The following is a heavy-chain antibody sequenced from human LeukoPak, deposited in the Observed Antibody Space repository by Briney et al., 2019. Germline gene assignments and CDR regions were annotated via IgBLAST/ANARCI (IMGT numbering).Heavy chain of an antibody. D-gene: IGHD6-13*01. Sequence: GGSLRLSCAASGFTFDDYTMHWVRQAPGKGLEWVSYISSSGSSIHYADSVKGRFTISRDNAKNSLYLQMNSLRAEDTAVYYCAREGDRSSSYLNWFDPWGQGTLVTVSS. CDR3: AREGDRSSSYLNWFDP. V-gene: IGHV3-11*01. CDR1: GFTFDDYT. J-gene: IGHJ5*02. CDR2: ISSSGSSI.